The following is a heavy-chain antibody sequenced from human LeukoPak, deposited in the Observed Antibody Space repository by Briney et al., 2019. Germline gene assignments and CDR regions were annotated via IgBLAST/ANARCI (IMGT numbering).Heavy chain of an antibody. J-gene: IGHJ5*02. CDR1: GITFSGYA. CDR3: ATAFGSGSYYHVP. Sequence: GGSLRLSRAASGITFSGYAMNWVRQAPGKGLEWVSGISGSGGSTYYADSVKGRFTISRDNSKNTLYLQMDSLRAEDTAVYHCATAFGSGSYYHVPWGQGTLVTVSS. D-gene: IGHD3-10*01. V-gene: IGHV3-23*01. CDR2: ISGSGGST.